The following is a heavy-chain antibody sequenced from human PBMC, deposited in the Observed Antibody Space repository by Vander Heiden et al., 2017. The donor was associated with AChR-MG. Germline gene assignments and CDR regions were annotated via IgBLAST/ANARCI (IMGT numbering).Heavy chain of an antibody. CDR3: ARDSSRRYYYYYGMDV. Sequence: QVQLVQSGAEVKKPGASVKVSCNTSGYTFTSYYMHRGRQGPGQGLEWMGIINPSGGSTSYAQKLQGRVTMTRDTSTSTVYMELSSMRSEDTAVYYCARDSSRRYYYYYGMDVWGQGTTVTVSS. J-gene: IGHJ6*02. V-gene: IGHV1-46*03. D-gene: IGHD6-13*01. CDR2: INPSGGST. CDR1: GYTFTSYY.